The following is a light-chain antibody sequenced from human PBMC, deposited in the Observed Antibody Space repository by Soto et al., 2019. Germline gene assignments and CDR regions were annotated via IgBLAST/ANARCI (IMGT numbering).Light chain of an antibody. CDR3: QQYNNWPPGT. V-gene: IGKV3-15*01. J-gene: IGKJ2*02. CDR2: GAS. Sequence: EIVMTQSPATLSVSSGERAALSCRASQSVSSNLAWYQQNPGQAPRLLIYGASTRATGIPARFSGSGSGTEFTLTISSLQSEDFGVYYCQQYNNWPPGTFGQGTKLEIK. CDR1: QSVSSN.